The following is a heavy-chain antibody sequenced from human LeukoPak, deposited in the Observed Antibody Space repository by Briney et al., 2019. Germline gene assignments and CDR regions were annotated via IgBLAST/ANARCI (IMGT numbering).Heavy chain of an antibody. CDR3: AGTTPYSYYMDV. D-gene: IGHD4-17*01. Sequence: ASVKVSCKASGGTFSSYAISWVRQAPGQGLEWMGGIIPIFGTANYAQKFQGRVTITADKSTSTAYMELSSLRSEDTAVYYCAGTTPYSYYMDVWGKGTTVTISS. J-gene: IGHJ6*03. CDR1: GGTFSSYA. V-gene: IGHV1-69*06. CDR2: IIPIFGTA.